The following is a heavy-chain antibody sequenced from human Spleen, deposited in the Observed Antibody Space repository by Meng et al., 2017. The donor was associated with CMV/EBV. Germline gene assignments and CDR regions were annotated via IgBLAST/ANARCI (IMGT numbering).Heavy chain of an antibody. D-gene: IGHD2-15*01. V-gene: IGHV1-2*02. CDR1: GYTFIGYD. CDR2: INPKSGGT. CDR3: ARESIVGGDV. J-gene: IGHJ6*02. Sequence: ASVKVSCKASGYTFIGYDMHWVRQAPGQRLEWMGWINPKSGGTNYAQRFQGRVTMTRDTSIRTVYMELTRLTSDDTAVYYCARESIVGGDVWGQGTTVTVSS.